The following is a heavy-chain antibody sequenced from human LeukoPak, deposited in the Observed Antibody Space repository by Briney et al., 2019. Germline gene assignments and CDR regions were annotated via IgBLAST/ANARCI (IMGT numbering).Heavy chain of an antibody. CDR1: GFTFSSYA. Sequence: GRSLRLSCAASGFTFSSYAMSWVRQAPGKGLEWVSAISGSGGSTYYADSVKGRFTISRDNSKNTLYLQMNSLRAEDTAVYYCAKVSYDSSGYLFDYWGQGTLVTVSS. D-gene: IGHD3-22*01. J-gene: IGHJ4*02. CDR2: ISGSGGST. V-gene: IGHV3-23*01. CDR3: AKVSYDSSGYLFDY.